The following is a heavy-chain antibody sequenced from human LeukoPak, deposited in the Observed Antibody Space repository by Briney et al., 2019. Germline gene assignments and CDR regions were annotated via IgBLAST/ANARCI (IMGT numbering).Heavy chain of an antibody. CDR1: GFTFSNYW. V-gene: IGHV3-74*01. CDR3: ARERSATYDY. J-gene: IGHJ4*01. Sequence: GGSLRLSCAASGFTFSNYWMQWVRQAPGMGLVWVSRINTDGSTTVYADAVKGRFTISRDNAKNTLYLQMNSLRADDTALYYCARERSATYDYWDHGTLVTVSS. CDR2: INTDGSTT.